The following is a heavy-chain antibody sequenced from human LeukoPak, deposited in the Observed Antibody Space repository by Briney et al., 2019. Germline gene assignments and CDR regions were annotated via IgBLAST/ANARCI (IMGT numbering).Heavy chain of an antibody. J-gene: IGHJ4*02. CDR2: INHSGST. Sequence: SETLSLTCAVYGGSFSGYYWSWIRQPPGKGLEWIGEINHSGSTNYNPSLKSRVTISVDTSKNQFSLKLSSVTAADTAVYYCARVPGGMVATGGFDYWGQGTLVTVSS. CDR3: ARVPGGMVATGGFDY. D-gene: IGHD5-12*01. V-gene: IGHV4-34*01. CDR1: GGSFSGYY.